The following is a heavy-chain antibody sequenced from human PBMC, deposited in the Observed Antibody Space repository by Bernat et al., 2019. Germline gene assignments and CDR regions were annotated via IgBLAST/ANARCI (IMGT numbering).Heavy chain of an antibody. V-gene: IGHV3-33*01. Sequence: QVQLVESGGGVVQPGRSLRLSCAASGFTFSSYGMHWVRQAPGKWLEWVAGIWYDGSNKYYADSVKGGFTISRDNSRNTLYLQMNSLRAEDTAVYYCARDLIAVADFSDAFDIWGQGTMVTVSS. CDR3: ARDLIAVADFSDAFDI. CDR2: IWYDGSNK. J-gene: IGHJ3*02. D-gene: IGHD6-19*01. CDR1: GFTFSSYG.